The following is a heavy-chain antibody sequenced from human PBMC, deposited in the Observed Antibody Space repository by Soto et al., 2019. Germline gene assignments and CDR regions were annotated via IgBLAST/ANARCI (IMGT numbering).Heavy chain of an antibody. CDR2: ISSSSSYI. V-gene: IGHV3-21*01. Sequence: EVQLVESGGGLVKPGGSLRLSCAASGFTFISYTMNWVRQAPGKGLEWVSSISSSSSYIYYADSVKGRFTISRDNAKNSLYLQMNSLRAEDTAVYYCARGANYFDSSAYCAYWGQGTLVTVSS. D-gene: IGHD3-22*01. CDR1: GFTFISYT. CDR3: ARGANYFDSSAYCAY. J-gene: IGHJ4*02.